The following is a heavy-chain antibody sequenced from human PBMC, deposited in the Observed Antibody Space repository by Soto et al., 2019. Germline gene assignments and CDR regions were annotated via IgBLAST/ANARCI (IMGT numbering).Heavy chain of an antibody. CDR3: AKDLRDPVGRYFDL. CDR1: GFIFSSYA. J-gene: IGHJ2*01. V-gene: IGHV3-23*01. Sequence: GGSLRLSCAASGFIFSSYAMSWVRQAPGKGLEWVSAISGSGGSTYYADSVKGRFTISRDNSENTLYLQMNSLRADDTALYYCAKDLRDPVGRYFDLWGRGTLVTVSS. D-gene: IGHD1-26*01. CDR2: ISGSGGST.